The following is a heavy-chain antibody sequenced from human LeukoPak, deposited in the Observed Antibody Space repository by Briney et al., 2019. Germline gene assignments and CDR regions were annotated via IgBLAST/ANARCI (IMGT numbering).Heavy chain of an antibody. CDR3: ANQIGYSSGWYFYNWFDP. J-gene: IGHJ5*02. CDR2: ISGSGGST. Sequence: GGSLRLSCAASGFTFSSYAMSWVRQAPGKGLEWVSAISGSGGSTYYADSVKGRFTISRDNSKNTLYLQMNSLRAEDTAVYYCANQIGYSSGWYFYNWFDPWGQGTLVTVSS. CDR1: GFTFSSYA. D-gene: IGHD6-19*01. V-gene: IGHV3-23*01.